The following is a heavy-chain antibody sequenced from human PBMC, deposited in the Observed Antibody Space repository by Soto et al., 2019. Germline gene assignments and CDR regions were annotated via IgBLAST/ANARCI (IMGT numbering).Heavy chain of an antibody. CDR3: VMVDNYVTPTPQDV. CDR1: GYIFVNYG. CDR2: ISPYTGNT. J-gene: IGHJ6*02. Sequence: ASVKVSCKASGYIFVNYGIAWVRQAPRQGLERMGWISPYTGNTHSASKVQGRLTMTTDTSTSTAYMDLGSLTSDDTAVYYCVMVDNYVTPTPQDVWGQGTTVTVSS. V-gene: IGHV1-18*01. D-gene: IGHD3-16*01.